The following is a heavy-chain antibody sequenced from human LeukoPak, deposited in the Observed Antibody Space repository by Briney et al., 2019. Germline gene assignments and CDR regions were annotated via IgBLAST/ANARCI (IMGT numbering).Heavy chain of an antibody. CDR3: ARDFYGSGSYSMSVNWFDP. Sequence: ASVKVSCKASGYTFTGYYMHWVRQAPGQGLEWMGWINPNSGGTNYAQKFQGRVTMTRDTSISTAYMELSRLRSDDTAVYYCARDFYGSGSYSMSVNWFDPWGQGTLVTVSS. J-gene: IGHJ5*02. D-gene: IGHD3-10*01. CDR2: INPNSGGT. V-gene: IGHV1-2*02. CDR1: GYTFTGYY.